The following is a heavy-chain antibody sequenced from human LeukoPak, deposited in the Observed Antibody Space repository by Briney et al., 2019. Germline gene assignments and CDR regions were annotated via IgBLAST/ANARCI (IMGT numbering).Heavy chain of an antibody. J-gene: IGHJ4*02. CDR3: AKKSGFSSGWLDY. V-gene: IGHV3-23*01. CDR1: GFTFSSYG. Sequence: PGGSLRLSCAASGFTFSSYGMHWVRQAPGKGLEWVSAISGSGVSTYYADSVKGRFTMSRDNSKNTLYLQMNSLRAEDTAVYYCAKKSGFSSGWLDYWGQGILVTVSS. CDR2: ISGSGVST. D-gene: IGHD6-19*01.